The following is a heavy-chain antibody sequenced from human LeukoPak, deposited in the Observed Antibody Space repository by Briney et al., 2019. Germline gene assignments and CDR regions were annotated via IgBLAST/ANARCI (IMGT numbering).Heavy chain of an antibody. D-gene: IGHD3-16*01. Sequence: SETLSLTCAVYGGSFSGYYWSWIRQPPGKGLEWIGEINHSGSTNYNPSLKSRVTISVDTSKNQFSLKLSSVTAADTAVYYCARGWGGQFDPWGQGTLVTVSS. CDR1: GGSFSGYY. CDR2: INHSGST. CDR3: ARGWGGQFDP. V-gene: IGHV4-34*01. J-gene: IGHJ5*02.